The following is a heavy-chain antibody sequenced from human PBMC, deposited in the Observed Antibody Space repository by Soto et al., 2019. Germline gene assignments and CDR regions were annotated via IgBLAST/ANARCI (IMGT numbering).Heavy chain of an antibody. J-gene: IGHJ3*01. V-gene: IGHV3-74*01. Sequence: EVQLVESVGGLVRPGGSLRLSCAASVVTFSYYWMRWVRQAPGQGLVWVSRIHSDGSSTTYADSVKGRFTISRDNAKNTLYLQMNSLRAEDTAVYYCARGDRGAFDLWGQGTMVTVSS. CDR1: VVTFSYYW. D-gene: IGHD2-21*02. CDR3: ARGDRGAFDL. CDR2: IHSDGSST.